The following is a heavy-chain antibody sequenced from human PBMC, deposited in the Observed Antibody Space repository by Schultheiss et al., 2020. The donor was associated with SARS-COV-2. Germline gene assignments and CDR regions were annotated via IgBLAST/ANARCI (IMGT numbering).Heavy chain of an antibody. CDR2: IRSKAYGGTT. J-gene: IGHJ6*02. CDR1: GGSFSGYY. D-gene: IGHD3-3*01. CDR3: ARDKPDFWIGYYYYYGMDV. V-gene: IGHV3-71*03. Sequence: ETLSLTCAVYGGSFSGYYWSWIRQPPGKGLEWVGFIRSKAYGGTTEYAASVKGRFTISRDNSKNTLYLQMNSLRAEDTAVYYCARDKPDFWIGYYYYYGMDVWGQGTTVTVSS.